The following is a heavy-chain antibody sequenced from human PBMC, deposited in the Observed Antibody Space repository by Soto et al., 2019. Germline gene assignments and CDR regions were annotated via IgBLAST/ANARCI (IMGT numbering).Heavy chain of an antibody. CDR2: ISYDGSNK. CDR1: GFSFSSYA. Sequence: GGSLRLSCAGSGFSFSSYAMHWVRQAPGKGLEWVAVISYDGSNKYYADSVKGRFTISRDNSKNTLYLQMNSLRAEDTAVYFCAKDRGYFDYWGQGTLVTVSS. CDR3: AKDRGYFDY. J-gene: IGHJ4*02. V-gene: IGHV3-30-3*01.